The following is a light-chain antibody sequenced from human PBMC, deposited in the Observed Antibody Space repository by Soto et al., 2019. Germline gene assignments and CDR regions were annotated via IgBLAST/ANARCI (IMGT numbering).Light chain of an antibody. CDR2: KAS. CDR1: QSISSR. V-gene: IGKV1-5*03. Sequence: DIQMTQSPSTRSASVGDSVTITCRASQSISSRLAWYQEKPGKAPKLLIYKASSLESGVPSRFSGSGSGTEFTLTISSLQPDDFATYYCQQFNSYPITFGQGTRLEIK. CDR3: QQFNSYPIT. J-gene: IGKJ5*01.